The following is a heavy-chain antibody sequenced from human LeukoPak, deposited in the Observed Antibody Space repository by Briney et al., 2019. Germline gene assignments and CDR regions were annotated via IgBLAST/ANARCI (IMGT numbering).Heavy chain of an antibody. J-gene: IGHJ3*02. V-gene: IGHV3-33*06. D-gene: IGHD2-8*01. Sequence: GGSLRLSCAAYGFTFRSSGMHWVRQAPGKGLEWVAVIWFDGSNNYYADSVKGRFTISRDNSKNTLSLQVNSLRAEDTAVYYCAKVMGERFGNGAFDIWGQGTMVTVSS. CDR1: GFTFRSSG. CDR3: AKVMGERFGNGAFDI. CDR2: IWFDGSNN.